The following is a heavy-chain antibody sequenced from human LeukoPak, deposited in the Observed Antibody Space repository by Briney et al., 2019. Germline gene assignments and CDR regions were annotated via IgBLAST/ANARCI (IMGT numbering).Heavy chain of an antibody. V-gene: IGHV3-23*01. CDR3: AKTSRGNSGYDSPFDY. D-gene: IGHD5-12*01. CDR1: GFTFSTYA. J-gene: IGHJ4*02. Sequence: GGSLRLSCAATGFTFSTYAMSWFRPAPGQGLESVLAVRGSGTDTYYADSVKGRFTISRDNPKNTLYLQMNRLRAENTAIYYCAKTSRGNSGYDSPFDYWGQGTLVTVSS. CDR2: VRGSGTDT.